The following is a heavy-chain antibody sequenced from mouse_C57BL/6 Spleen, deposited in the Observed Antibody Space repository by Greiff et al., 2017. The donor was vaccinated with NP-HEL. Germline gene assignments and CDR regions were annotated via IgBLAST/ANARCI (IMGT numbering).Heavy chain of an antibody. Sequence: VQLQQSGPELVKPGASVKMSCKASGYTFTDYNMHWVKQSHGKSLEWIGYINPNNGGTSYNQKFKGKATLTVNKSSSTAYMELRSLTSEDSAVYYCARGGANWDEGFAYWGQGTLVTVSA. V-gene: IGHV1-22*01. CDR1: GYTFTDYN. J-gene: IGHJ3*01. CDR3: ARGGANWDEGFAY. D-gene: IGHD4-1*01. CDR2: INPNNGGT.